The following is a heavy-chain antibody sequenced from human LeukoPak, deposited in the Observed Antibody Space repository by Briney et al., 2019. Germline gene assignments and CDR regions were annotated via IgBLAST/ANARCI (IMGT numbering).Heavy chain of an antibody. D-gene: IGHD5-24*01. V-gene: IGHV5-51*01. J-gene: IGHJ2*01. Sequence: KVGESLKIYCKGSGYSFTSYWIGWVRQMPGKGLEWMVIIYPGDSDTRYSPSFQGQVTISADKSISTAYLQWSSLKASDTAMYYCARQWEMATTVSSIYWYFDLWRRGTLVTVSS. CDR3: ARQWEMATTVSSIYWYFDL. CDR2: IYPGDSDT. CDR1: GYSFTSYW.